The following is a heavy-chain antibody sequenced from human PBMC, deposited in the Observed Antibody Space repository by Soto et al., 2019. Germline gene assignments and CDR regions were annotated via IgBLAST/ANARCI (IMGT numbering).Heavy chain of an antibody. D-gene: IGHD3-22*01. CDR3: ARLTYYYDSSGYSYSYYFDY. CDR1: GYTFTSYA. J-gene: IGHJ4*02. Sequence: ASVKVSCKASGYTFTSYAMHWVRQAPGQRLEWMGWINAGNGNTKYSQKFQGRVTITRDTSASTAYMELSSLRSEDTAMYYCARLTYYYDSSGYSYSYYFDYWGQGTLVTVSS. CDR2: INAGNGNT. V-gene: IGHV1-3*01.